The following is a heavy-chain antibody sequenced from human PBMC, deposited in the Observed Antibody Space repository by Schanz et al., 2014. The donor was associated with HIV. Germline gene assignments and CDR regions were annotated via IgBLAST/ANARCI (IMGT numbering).Heavy chain of an antibody. CDR2: IVVGSGNT. Sequence: QLVQSGPEVKKPGTSVKVSCKASGFTFTSSAVQWVRQARGQRLEWIGWIVVGSGNTNYAQKFQGRVTMTRDTSKSTAYMDLSSLRSEDTAVYYCARRRSEIVPAAIVLHYYYGFDVWGQGTTVTVS. V-gene: IGHV1-58*01. D-gene: IGHD2-2*02. J-gene: IGHJ6*02. CDR3: ARRRSEIVPAAIVLHYYYGFDV. CDR1: GFTFTSSA.